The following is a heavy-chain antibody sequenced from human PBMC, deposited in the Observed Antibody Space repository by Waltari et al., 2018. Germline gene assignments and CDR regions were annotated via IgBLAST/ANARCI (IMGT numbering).Heavy chain of an antibody. Sequence: QVQLVQSGAEVKKPGSSVKVSCKASGGTFSSYAFSWVRQGPGQGLEWMGGVIPIFGTANYAQKFQGRVTITADESTSTAYMGLSSLRSEDTAVYYCARIYDSSHHWGQGTLVTVSS. J-gene: IGHJ4*02. CDR1: GGTFSSYA. CDR3: ARIYDSSHH. V-gene: IGHV1-69*01. D-gene: IGHD3-22*01. CDR2: VIPIFGTA.